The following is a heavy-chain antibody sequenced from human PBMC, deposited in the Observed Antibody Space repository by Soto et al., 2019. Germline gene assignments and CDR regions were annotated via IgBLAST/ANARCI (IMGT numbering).Heavy chain of an antibody. V-gene: IGHV3-48*02. D-gene: IGHD6-19*01. CDR1: GFTLSSYS. J-gene: IGHJ4*02. CDR2: ISGSGGTI. CDR3: ARYAGLRSSGWSYYFDF. Sequence: EVQLVESGGGMVQPGGSLRVSCAASGFTLSSYSMHWVRQAPGKGLEWVSYISGSGGTIYYADYVKGRFIISRDNAKNSLSVQMNGVRDEDTAVYFCARYAGLRSSGWSYYFDFWGQGTRVTVSS.